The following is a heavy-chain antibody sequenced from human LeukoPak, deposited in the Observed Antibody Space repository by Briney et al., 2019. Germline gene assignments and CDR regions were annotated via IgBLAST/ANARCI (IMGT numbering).Heavy chain of an antibody. CDR3: ARVEDYDFWSGYRYYYYYFMDV. V-gene: IGHV3-30*03. CDR1: GFTFSSYG. D-gene: IGHD3-3*01. CDR2: ISNDGSNK. J-gene: IGHJ6*03. Sequence: GGSLRLSCAASGFTFSSYGMHWVRQAPGKGLEWVALISNDGSNKYYADSVKGRFTISRDNSKNTLYLQMNSLRAEDTAVYYCARVEDYDFWSGYRYYYYYFMDVWGKGTTVTVSS.